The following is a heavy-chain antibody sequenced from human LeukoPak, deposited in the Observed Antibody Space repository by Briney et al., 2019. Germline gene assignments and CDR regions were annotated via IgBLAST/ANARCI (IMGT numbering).Heavy chain of an antibody. Sequence: GGSLRLSCAASGFALSSHWMTWVRQVPGRGPEWVANVNRDGSETYYLDSVKGRFTISKDNAKNSLYLQMNSLRAEDTALYHCAREDTAMAEADYWGQGTLVTVSS. V-gene: IGHV3-7*03. D-gene: IGHD5-18*01. CDR2: VNRDGSET. CDR1: GFALSSHW. J-gene: IGHJ4*02. CDR3: AREDTAMAEADY.